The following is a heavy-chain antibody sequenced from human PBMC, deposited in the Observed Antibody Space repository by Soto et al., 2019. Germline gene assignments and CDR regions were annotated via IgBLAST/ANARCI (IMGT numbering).Heavy chain of an antibody. CDR1: GYTFTSYG. V-gene: IGHV1-18*01. D-gene: IGHD3-10*01. CDR3: ARSITMVRGVIIRSWVLSY. J-gene: IGHJ4*02. Sequence: QVQLVQSGAEVKKPGASVKVSCKASGYTFTSYGISWVRQAPGQGLEWMGWISAYNGNTNYAQKLQGRVTMTTDTSPSTAYMELRSLRSDDTAVYYCARSITMVRGVIIRSWVLSYWGQGTLVTVSS. CDR2: ISAYNGNT.